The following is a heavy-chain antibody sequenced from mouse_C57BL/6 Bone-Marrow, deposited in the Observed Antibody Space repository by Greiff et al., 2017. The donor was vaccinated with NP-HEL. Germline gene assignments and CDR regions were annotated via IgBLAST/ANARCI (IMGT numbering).Heavy chain of an antibody. CDR3: ASQDSSGYVRFAY. D-gene: IGHD3-2*02. V-gene: IGHV1-39*01. CDR2: INPNYGTT. CDR1: GYSFTDYN. J-gene: IGHJ3*01. Sequence: VQLKESGPELVKPGASVKISCKASGYSFTDYNMNWVKQSNGKSLEWIGIINPNYGTTSYNQKFKGKATLTVDQSSSTAYMQLNSLTSEDSAVYYCASQDSSGYVRFAYWGQGTLVTVSA.